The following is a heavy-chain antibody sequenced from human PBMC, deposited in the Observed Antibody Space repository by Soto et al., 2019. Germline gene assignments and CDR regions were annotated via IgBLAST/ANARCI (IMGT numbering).Heavy chain of an antibody. D-gene: IGHD6-13*01. V-gene: IGHV4-39*01. CDR1: GGSISSSSYY. Sequence: SETLSLTCTVSGGSISSSSYYWGWIRQPPGKGLEWIGSIYYSGSTYYNPSLKSRVTISVDTSKNQFSLKLSSVTAADTAVYYCIRIAAAGTVYYYGMDVWGQGTTVTVSS. CDR2: IYYSGST. J-gene: IGHJ6*02. CDR3: IRIAAAGTVYYYGMDV.